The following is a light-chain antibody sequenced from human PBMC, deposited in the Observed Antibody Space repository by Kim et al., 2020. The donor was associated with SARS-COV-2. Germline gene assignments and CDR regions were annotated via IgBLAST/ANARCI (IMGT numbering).Light chain of an antibody. CDR2: RDT. CDR1: NIGSIT. J-gene: IGLJ7*01. Sequence: SVALGQTARITCGGNNIGSITLHWFQPQPGQAPVLLIYRDTNRPSGIPERFSGSNSGNTATLTISRAQAGDEADYYCQVWASSTVVFGGGTQLTVL. V-gene: IGLV3-9*01. CDR3: QVWASSTVV.